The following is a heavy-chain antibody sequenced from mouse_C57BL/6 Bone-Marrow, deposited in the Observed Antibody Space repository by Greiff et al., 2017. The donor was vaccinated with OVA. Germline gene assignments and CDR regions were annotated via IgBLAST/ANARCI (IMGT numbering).Heavy chain of an antibody. D-gene: IGHD2-2*01. CDR3: ARLLWLREDYFDY. V-gene: IGHV1-39*01. CDR1: GYSFTDYN. J-gene: IGHJ2*01. CDR2: INPNYGTT. Sequence: VQLKQSGPELVKPGASVKISCKASGYSFTDYNMNWVKQSNGKSLEWIGVINPNYGTTSYNQKFKGKATLTVDQSSSTAYMHLNSLTSEDSAVYYCARLLWLREDYFDYWGQGTTLTVSS.